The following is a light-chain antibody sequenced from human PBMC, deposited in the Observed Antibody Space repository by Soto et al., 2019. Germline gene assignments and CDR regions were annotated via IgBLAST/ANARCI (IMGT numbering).Light chain of an antibody. CDR1: QIVSSTY. Sequence: SVLTQSPATLSLSPGERATLSCGASQIVSSTYLAWYQQKSGLAPRLLIHDASRRATGIPDSFSGSGSGTDFTLTISRLEPEDFAVYYCQQYGSSPFTFGQGTKLEIK. J-gene: IGKJ2*01. CDR2: DAS. V-gene: IGKV3D-20*01. CDR3: QQYGSSPFT.